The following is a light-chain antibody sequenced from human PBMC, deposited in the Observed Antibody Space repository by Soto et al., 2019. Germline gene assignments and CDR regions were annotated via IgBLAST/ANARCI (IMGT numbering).Light chain of an antibody. CDR1: SSNIESNT. J-gene: IGLJ1*01. CDR2: SNY. Sequence: QSVLTQPPSASGTPGQRVTISCSGSSSNIESNTVTWYQQLPGTAPKLVIYSNYDRPSGVPDRFSGSTSGTSASLVLRGLQSEDEDDYYCAAWDDILNGYVFGGGTKLTVL. V-gene: IGLV1-44*01. CDR3: AAWDDILNGYV.